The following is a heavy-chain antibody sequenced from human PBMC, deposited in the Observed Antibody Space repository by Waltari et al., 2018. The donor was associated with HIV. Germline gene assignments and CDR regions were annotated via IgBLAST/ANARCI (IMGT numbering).Heavy chain of an antibody. CDR3: ASIAYCGGDCYPRGMDV. CDR1: GFTVSSNY. CDR2: IYSGGIT. V-gene: IGHV3-66*01. J-gene: IGHJ6*02. D-gene: IGHD2-21*02. Sequence: EVQLVESGGGLVQPGGSLRLSCAASGFTVSSNYMSWVRQAPGKGLGWFSVIYSGGITYYAGSVKGRFTIARDNSKNTLYLQMNSLRAEDTAVYYCASIAYCGGDCYPRGMDVWGQGTTVTVSS.